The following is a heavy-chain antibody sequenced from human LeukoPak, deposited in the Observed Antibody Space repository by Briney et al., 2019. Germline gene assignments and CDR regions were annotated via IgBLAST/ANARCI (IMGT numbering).Heavy chain of an antibody. CDR3: ARNLYGSGSLDY. V-gene: IGHV3-30-3*01. CDR2: ISYDGSNK. Sequence: GGSLRLSCAASGFTFSSYWMHWVRQAPGKGLEWVAVISYDGSNKYYADSVKGRFTISRDNSKNTLYLQMNSLRAEDTAVYYCARNLYGSGSLDYWGQGTLVTVSS. J-gene: IGHJ4*02. CDR1: GFTFSSYW. D-gene: IGHD3-10*01.